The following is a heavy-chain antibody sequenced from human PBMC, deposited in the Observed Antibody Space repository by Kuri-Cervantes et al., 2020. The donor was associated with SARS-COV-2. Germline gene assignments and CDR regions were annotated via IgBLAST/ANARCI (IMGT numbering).Heavy chain of an antibody. Sequence: ASVKVSCKASGYTFTSYYINWVRQATGQGLEWMGWVNAGNGNTKYSQKFQGRVTITRDTSASTAYMELSSLRSEDTAVYYCARAGNEGYCCLWGQGTLVTVSS. D-gene: IGHD2-15*01. CDR2: VNAGNGNT. CDR3: ARAGNEGYCCL. V-gene: IGHV1-3*01. CDR1: GYTFTSYY. J-gene: IGHJ4*02.